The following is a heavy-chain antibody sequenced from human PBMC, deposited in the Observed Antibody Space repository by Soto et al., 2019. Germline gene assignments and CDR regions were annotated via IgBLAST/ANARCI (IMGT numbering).Heavy chain of an antibody. CDR3: ARERSFVRPTGWFEP. D-gene: IGHD6-13*01. CDR1: GFTFSSYS. CDR2: ISSSSSYI. Sequence: NPGGSLRLSCAASGFTFSSYSMNWVRQAPGKGLEWVSSISSSSSYIYYADSVKGRFTISRDNAKNSLYLQMNSLRAEDTAVYYCARERSFVRPTGWFEPWGQGIQVTVSS. V-gene: IGHV3-21*01. J-gene: IGHJ5*02.